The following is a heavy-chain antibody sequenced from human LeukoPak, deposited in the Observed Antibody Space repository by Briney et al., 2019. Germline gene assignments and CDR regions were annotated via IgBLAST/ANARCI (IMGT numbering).Heavy chain of an antibody. D-gene: IGHD3-22*01. J-gene: IGHJ6*03. V-gene: IGHV3-7*01. CDR3: ARSSYHSSWTINNFYHYMDA. CDR2: IREDGSEK. CDR1: GFTFSNYW. Sequence: QSGGSLRLSCAASGFTFSNYWMTWVRQAPGKGLEWVANIREDGSEKYYVDFVRGRFLISRDNAKNSVDLQMNSLRTEDTAVYYCARSSYHSSWTINNFYHYMDAWGTGNTVTVSS.